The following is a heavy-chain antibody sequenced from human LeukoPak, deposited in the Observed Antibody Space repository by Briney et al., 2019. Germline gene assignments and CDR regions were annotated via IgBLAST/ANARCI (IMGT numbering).Heavy chain of an antibody. CDR1: GFTFSSYA. J-gene: IGHJ4*02. Sequence: GGSLRLSCAASGFTFSSYAMSWVRQAPGKRLEWVSSISGSGGSTYYADSVKGRFTISRDNSKNTLYLQMNSLRAEDTAVYYCAKGFNLLTGFDYWGQGTLVTVSS. D-gene: IGHD3-9*01. CDR3: AKGFNLLTGFDY. V-gene: IGHV3-23*01. CDR2: ISGSGGST.